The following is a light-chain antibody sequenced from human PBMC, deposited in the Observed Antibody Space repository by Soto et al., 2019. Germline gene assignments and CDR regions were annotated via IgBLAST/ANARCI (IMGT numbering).Light chain of an antibody. J-gene: IGKJ2*01. Sequence: EILLTQSPATLAVSPGGGATLSCRASQSVRDNLAWYPQKPGQAPRLLIYRASTRATGVPARFSGSGSGTEFTLTISSLQFEDVSVYFCQHYNFWPHTVGQGTKV. V-gene: IGKV3-15*01. CDR1: QSVRDN. CDR2: RAS. CDR3: QHYNFWPHT.